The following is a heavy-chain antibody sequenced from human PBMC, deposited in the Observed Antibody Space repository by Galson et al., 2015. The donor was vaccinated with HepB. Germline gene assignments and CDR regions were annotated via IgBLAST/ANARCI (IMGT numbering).Heavy chain of an antibody. CDR2: IYSGGST. CDR1: GFTVSSND. D-gene: IGHD2-15*01. J-gene: IGHJ4*02. V-gene: IGHV3-66*02. Sequence: SLRLSCAASGFTVSSNDMSWVRQAPGKGLEWVSAIYSGGSTYYADSVKGRFTIPRDNSKNTLYLQMNSLRAEDTAVYYCARGSVALTGYYFDYWGQGTLVTVSS. CDR3: ARGSVALTGYYFDY.